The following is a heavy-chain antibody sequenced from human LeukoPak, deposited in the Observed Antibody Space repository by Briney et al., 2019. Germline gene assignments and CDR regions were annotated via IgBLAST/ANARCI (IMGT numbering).Heavy chain of an antibody. Sequence: ASVKVSCKASGYTFTGYYMHWVRQAPGQGLEWMGWINPNSGGTNYAQKLQGRVTMTTDTSTSTAYMELRSLRSDDTAVYYCARDDPYYYDSSGPYFDYWGQGTLVTVSS. CDR3: ARDDPYYYDSSGPYFDY. D-gene: IGHD3-22*01. CDR2: INPNSGGT. CDR1: GYTFTGYY. V-gene: IGHV1-2*02. J-gene: IGHJ4*02.